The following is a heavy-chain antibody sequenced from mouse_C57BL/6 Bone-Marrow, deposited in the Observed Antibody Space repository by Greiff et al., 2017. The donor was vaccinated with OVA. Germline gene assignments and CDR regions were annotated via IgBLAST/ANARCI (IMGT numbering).Heavy chain of an antibody. CDR1: GYSFTGYF. V-gene: IGHV1-20*01. J-gene: IGHJ2*01. Sequence: EVQLQQSGPELVKPGDSVKISCKASGYSFTGYFMNWVMQSHGKSLEWIGRINPSHGDTFYNQKFKGKATLTVDKSSSTAHMELRSLTSEDSAVYYCARGYYYGSRRSLYYFDYWGQGTTLTVSS. CDR2: INPSHGDT. D-gene: IGHD1-1*01. CDR3: ARGYYYGSRRSLYYFDY.